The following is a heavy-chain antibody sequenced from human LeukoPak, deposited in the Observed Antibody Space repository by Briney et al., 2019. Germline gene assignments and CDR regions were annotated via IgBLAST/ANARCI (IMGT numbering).Heavy chain of an antibody. Sequence: ASVKVSCKASGYTFTGYYMHWVRQAPGQGLEWMGWINPNSGGPNYAQNFQGRVTMTRDTSISTANMELSSLRSDDTAVYYCARGKGMTSATANFVDLWGRGTLVTVSS. V-gene: IGHV1-2*02. D-gene: IGHD1-20*01. J-gene: IGHJ2*01. CDR2: INPNSGGP. CDR3: ARGKGMTSATANFVDL. CDR1: GYTFTGYY.